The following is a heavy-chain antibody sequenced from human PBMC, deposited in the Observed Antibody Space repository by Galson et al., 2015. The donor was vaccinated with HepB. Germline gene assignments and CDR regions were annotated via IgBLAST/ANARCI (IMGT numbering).Heavy chain of an antibody. CDR1: GYTFTSYG. D-gene: IGHD3-10*01. J-gene: IGHJ4*02. V-gene: IGHV1-18*01. CDR2: ISAYNGNT. CDR3: ARGELYYYCSGSYHGHFDY. Sequence: SVKVSCKASGYTFTSYGISWVRQAPGQGLEWMGWISAYNGNTNYAQKLQGRVTMTTDTSTSTAYMELRSLISDDTAVYYCARGELYYYCSGSYHGHFDYWGQGTLVTVSS.